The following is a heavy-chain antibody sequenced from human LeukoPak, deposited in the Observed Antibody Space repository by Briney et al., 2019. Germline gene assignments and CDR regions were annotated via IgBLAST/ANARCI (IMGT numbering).Heavy chain of an antibody. Sequence: PSETLSLTCNVSGGSINSNNHYWGWIRQPPGKGLEWLGSINYSGTIFYSPSLNSRVTISVDTSGNQFSLKLTSATAADTAVYYCARHPGYSSGWWYFDFWGRGTLVTVSS. CDR3: ARHPGYSSGWWYFDF. J-gene: IGHJ4*02. CDR1: GGSINSNNHY. V-gene: IGHV4-39*01. D-gene: IGHD5-18*01. CDR2: INYSGTI.